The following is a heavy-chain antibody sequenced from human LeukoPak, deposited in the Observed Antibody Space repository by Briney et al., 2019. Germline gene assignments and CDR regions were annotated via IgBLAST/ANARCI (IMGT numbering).Heavy chain of an antibody. V-gene: IGHV3-23*01. Sequence: GGSLRLSCAASGFTFNNYGMSWVRQAPGKELEWVSAISGSGGSTDYADSVKGRFTISRDNSKNTLYLQMNSLRAEDTAVYYCARDSSGWSNYYFDYWGQGTLVTVSS. J-gene: IGHJ4*02. D-gene: IGHD6-19*01. CDR1: GFTFNNYG. CDR2: ISGSGGST. CDR3: ARDSSGWSNYYFDY.